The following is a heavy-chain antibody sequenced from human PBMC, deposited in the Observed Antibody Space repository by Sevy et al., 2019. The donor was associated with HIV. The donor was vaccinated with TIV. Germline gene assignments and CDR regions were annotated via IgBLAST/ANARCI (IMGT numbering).Heavy chain of an antibody. CDR2: ISSDGSDA. D-gene: IGHD4-17*01. V-gene: IGHV3-30*18. CDR3: AKDKEDDYGDYYFDH. J-gene: IGHJ4*02. CDR1: GFIFSSYG. Sequence: GGSLRLSCSASGFIFSSYGMHWVRQTPGKGLEWVAIISSDGSDAFYAESVRGRFTISRDNSRNTLYLQMDSLRLEDTGIYYCAKDKEDDYGDYYFDHWGQGALDTVSS.